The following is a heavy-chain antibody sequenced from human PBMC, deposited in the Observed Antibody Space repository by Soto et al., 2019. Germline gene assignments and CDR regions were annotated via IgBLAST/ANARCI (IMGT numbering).Heavy chain of an antibody. V-gene: IGHV1-46*03. CDR1: GYTFTSYY. CDR3: ARVGWQQLVFGWFDP. D-gene: IGHD6-13*01. J-gene: IGHJ5*02. CDR2: INPSGGST. Sequence: VASVKVSCKASGYTFTSYYMHWVRQAPGQGLEWMGIINPSGGSTSYAQKFQGRVTMTRDTSTSTVYMELSSLRSEDTAVYYCARVGWQQLVFGWFDPWGQGTLVTVSS.